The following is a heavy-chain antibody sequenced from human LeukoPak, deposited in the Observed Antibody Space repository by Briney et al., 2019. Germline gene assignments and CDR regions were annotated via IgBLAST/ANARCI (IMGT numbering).Heavy chain of an antibody. Sequence: PRGSARLSCAASGFTFSSYAMSWVCQAPGKGLEWVSGISGSGGSTYYADSVKGQFTISRDNSKNTLYLQMNSLKAEDTAVYYCAKWERDGYNSYYFDFWGQGTLVPVSS. J-gene: IGHJ4*02. D-gene: IGHD5-24*01. CDR3: AKWERDGYNSYYFDF. V-gene: IGHV3-23*01. CDR2: ISGSGGST. CDR1: GFTFSSYA.